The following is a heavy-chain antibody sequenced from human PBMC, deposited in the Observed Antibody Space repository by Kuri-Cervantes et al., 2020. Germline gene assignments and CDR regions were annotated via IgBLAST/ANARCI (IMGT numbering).Heavy chain of an antibody. J-gene: IGHJ6*02. Sequence: GESLKISCAASGFTFSSYAMHWVRQAPGKGLEWVAVISYDGSNKYYADSVKGRFTISRDDSKNTLYLQMNSLRAEDTAVYYCAKGDYDFWSGYWLGSVRVYGMDVWGQGTTVTVSS. CDR1: GFTFSSYA. D-gene: IGHD3-3*01. CDR3: AKGDYDFWSGYWLGSVRVYGMDV. V-gene: IGHV3-30-3*01. CDR2: ISYDGSNK.